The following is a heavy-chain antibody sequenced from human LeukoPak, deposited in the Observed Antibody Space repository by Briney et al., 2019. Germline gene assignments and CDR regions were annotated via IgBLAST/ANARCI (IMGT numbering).Heavy chain of an antibody. CDR1: GFTFSSYG. D-gene: IGHD7-27*01. V-gene: IGHV3-21*04. J-gene: IGHJ4*02. CDR2: ISSSSSYI. Sequence: GGSLRLSCAASGFTFSSYGMNRVRQAPGKGLEWVSSISSSSSYIYYADSVKGRFTISRDNAKNSLYLQMNSLRAEDTAVYYCAKDGGLWVSAHWGDSWGRGTLVTVSS. CDR3: AKDGGLWVSAHWGDS.